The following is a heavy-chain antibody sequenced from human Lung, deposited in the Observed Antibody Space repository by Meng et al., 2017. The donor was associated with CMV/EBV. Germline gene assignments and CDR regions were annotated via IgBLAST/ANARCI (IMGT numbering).Heavy chain of an antibody. J-gene: IGHJ4*03. V-gene: IGHV1-2*02. D-gene: IGHD1-14*01. CDR1: GYTFIDYY. CDR3: TSAPGDY. Sequence: ASXNVSCKASGYTFIDYYMHWVRQAPGQGLEWVGWINPKSGGTHYAQSFQGRVTITRDTSINTVYVEISSLKSDDTAVYYCTSAPGDYWGQGTLVTVSS. CDR2: INPKSGGT.